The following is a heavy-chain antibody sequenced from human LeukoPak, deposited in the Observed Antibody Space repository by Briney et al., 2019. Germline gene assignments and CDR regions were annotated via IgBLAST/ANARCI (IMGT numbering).Heavy chain of an antibody. V-gene: IGHV3-15*01. J-gene: IGHJ5*01. CDR1: GFTFSNAW. CDR3: ARAPPGYSSNWYAY. Sequence: GGSLRLSCAASGFTFSNAWMSWVRQAPGKGLEWVGRIKSKTDGGTTDYAAPVKGRFTISRDDSKNTLYLQMNSLKTEDTAVYYCARAPPGYSSNWYAYWGQGTLVTVSS. D-gene: IGHD6-13*01. CDR2: IKSKTDGGTT.